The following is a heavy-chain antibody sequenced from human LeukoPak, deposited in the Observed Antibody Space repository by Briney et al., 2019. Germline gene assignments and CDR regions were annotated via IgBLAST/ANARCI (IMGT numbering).Heavy chain of an antibody. Sequence: GGSLRLSCAASGFTFSSYGMHWVRQAPGKGLEWVAVISYDRSNKYYADSVKGRFTISRDNSKNTLYLQMNSLRAEDTAVYYCAKGDDSSGYYYFLVGYWGQGTLVTVSS. CDR1: GFTFSSYG. CDR2: ISYDRSNK. J-gene: IGHJ4*02. CDR3: AKGDDSSGYYYFLVGY. D-gene: IGHD3-22*01. V-gene: IGHV3-30*18.